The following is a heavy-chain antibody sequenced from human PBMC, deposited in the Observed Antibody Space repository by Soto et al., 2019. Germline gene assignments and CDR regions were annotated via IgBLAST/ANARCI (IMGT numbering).Heavy chain of an antibody. V-gene: IGHV1-24*01. D-gene: IGHD2-21*02. J-gene: IGHJ3*02. CDR3: ATDTSMVTAIRLHAFDI. Sequence: ASVKVSCKVSGYTLTELSMHWVLQAPGKGLEWMGGFDPEDGETIYAQKFQGRVTMTEDTSTDTAYMELSSLRSEDTAVYYCATDTSMVTAIRLHAFDIWGQGTMVTVSS. CDR2: FDPEDGET. CDR1: GYTLTELS.